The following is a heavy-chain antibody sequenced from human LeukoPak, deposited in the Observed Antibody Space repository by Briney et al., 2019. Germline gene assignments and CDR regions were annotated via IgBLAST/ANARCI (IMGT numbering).Heavy chain of an antibody. CDR2: INYSGTT. V-gene: IGHV4-39*07. CDR3: ARDLAAVDFDS. CDR1: GGSISSSSYY. Sequence: SETLSLTCTVPGGSISSSSYYWAWIRQPPGKGLEWIGSINYSGTTYYNPSLKSRVSISIDTSKNQFSLKLSSVTAADTAVYYCARDLAAVDFDSWGQGTLVTVSS. J-gene: IGHJ4*02. D-gene: IGHD6-13*01.